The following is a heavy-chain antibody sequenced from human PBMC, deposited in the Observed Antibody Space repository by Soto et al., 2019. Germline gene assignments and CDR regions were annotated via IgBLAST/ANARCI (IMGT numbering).Heavy chain of an antibody. J-gene: IGHJ6*04. CDR1: GFIFSDYY. V-gene: IGHV3-11*06. Sequence: GGSLRLSCAASGFIFSDYYMSWVRQTPGKGLEWISYISTRSTYTNYADSVKGRFTISRDNTKNSLYLQMDSLRVEDTAVYYCARDLAWKRGKVGRYYYGMDVWGEGTTVTVSS. D-gene: IGHD1-1*01. CDR2: ISTRSTYT. CDR3: ARDLAWKRGKVGRYYYGMDV.